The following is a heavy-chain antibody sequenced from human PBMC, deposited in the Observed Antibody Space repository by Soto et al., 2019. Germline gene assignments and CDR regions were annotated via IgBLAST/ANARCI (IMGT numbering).Heavy chain of an antibody. D-gene: IGHD2-2*01. J-gene: IGHJ4*02. V-gene: IGHV3-15*01. Sequence: GGSLRLSCAASGFTFSNAWMTWVRQAPGKGLEWVGRIKSKADGGTTDYAAPVKGRFTISRDDSKNTLYLQMNSLKTEDSAVYYCTSYCSSSSCYSVFFDYWGQGTLVTVSS. CDR1: GFTFSNAW. CDR3: TSYCSSSSCYSVFFDY. CDR2: IKSKADGGTT.